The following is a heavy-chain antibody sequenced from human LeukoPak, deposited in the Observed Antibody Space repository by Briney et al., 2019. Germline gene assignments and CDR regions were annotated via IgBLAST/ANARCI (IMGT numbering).Heavy chain of an antibody. CDR1: GGSFSGYY. V-gene: IGHV4-34*01. J-gene: IGHJ4*02. CDR3: ARGPTAWWLLASFDY. CDR2: INHNGST. Sequence: SETLSLTCAVYGGSFSGYYWSWIRQPPGKGLEWIGEINHNGSTNYNPSLKSRVTISVDTSKNQFSLKLSSVTAADTAVYYCARGPTAWWLLASFDYWGQGTLVTVSS. D-gene: IGHD5-12*01.